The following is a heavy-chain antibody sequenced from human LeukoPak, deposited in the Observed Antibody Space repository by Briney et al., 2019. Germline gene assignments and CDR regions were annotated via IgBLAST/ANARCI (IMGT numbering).Heavy chain of an antibody. V-gene: IGHV4-38-2*01. D-gene: IGHD2-2*01. CDR3: ARAGGPHCSSTSCHAFDI. CDR2: IYHSGST. CDR1: GYSISSGYY. Sequence: SETLSLTCAVSGYSISSGYYWGWIRQPPGKGLEWIGSIYHSGSTYYNPSLKSRVTISVDTSKNQFSLKLSSVTAADTAEYYCARAGGPHCSSTSCHAFDIWGQGAMVTVSS. J-gene: IGHJ3*02.